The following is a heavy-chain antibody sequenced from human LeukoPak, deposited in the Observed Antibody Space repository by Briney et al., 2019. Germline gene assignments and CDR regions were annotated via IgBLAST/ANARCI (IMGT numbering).Heavy chain of an antibody. CDR1: GFTFDDYG. Sequence: GGSLRLSCAASGFTFDDYGMSWVRQAPGKGLEWVSGINWNGGSTGYADSVKGRFTISRDNAKNSLYLQMNSLRAEDTALYYCARTYRPGGSGWYRGYYYYMDDWGKGTTVTVS. V-gene: IGHV3-20*04. CDR2: INWNGGST. J-gene: IGHJ6*03. D-gene: IGHD6-19*01. CDR3: ARTYRPGGSGWYRGYYYYMDD.